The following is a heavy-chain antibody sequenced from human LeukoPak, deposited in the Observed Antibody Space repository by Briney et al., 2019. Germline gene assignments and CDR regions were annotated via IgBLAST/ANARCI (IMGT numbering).Heavy chain of an antibody. CDR1: GGSFSGYY. CDR2: INHSGST. D-gene: IGHD6-13*01. J-gene: IGHJ5*02. V-gene: IGHV4-34*01. CDR3: ARESGQQLARGWFDP. Sequence: PSETLSLTCAVYGGSFSGYYWSWIHQPPGKGLEWIGEINHSGSTNYNPSLKSRVTISVDTSKNQFSLKLSSVTAADTAVYYCARESGQQLARGWFDPWGQGTLVTVSS.